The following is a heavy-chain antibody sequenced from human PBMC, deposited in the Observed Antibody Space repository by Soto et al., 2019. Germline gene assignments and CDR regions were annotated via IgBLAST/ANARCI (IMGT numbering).Heavy chain of an antibody. CDR2: IYYSGST. J-gene: IGHJ5*02. CDR1: GGSISSYY. Sequence: SETLSLTCTVSGGSISSYYWSWIRQPPGKGLEWIGYIYYSGSTNYNPSLKSRVTISVDTSKNQFSLQLSSVTAADTAVYYCARVESHEYGGNYNWLDHCGQGNMVTVSS. CDR3: ARVESHEYGGNYNWLDH. D-gene: IGHD4-17*01. V-gene: IGHV4-59*01.